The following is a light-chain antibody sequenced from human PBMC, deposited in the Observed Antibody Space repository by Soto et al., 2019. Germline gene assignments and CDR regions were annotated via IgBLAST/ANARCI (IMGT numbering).Light chain of an antibody. Sequence: ALTQPASVSGSPGQSITISCTGTSSDVGNYNLVSWYQQHPGKAPKLMIYEGSKRPSGVSNRFSGSKSDNTASLTISGLQAEDEAHYYCCSYARGSTYVFGTGTKVTVL. CDR2: EGS. J-gene: IGLJ1*01. CDR3: CSYARGSTYV. CDR1: SSDVGNYNL. V-gene: IGLV2-23*01.